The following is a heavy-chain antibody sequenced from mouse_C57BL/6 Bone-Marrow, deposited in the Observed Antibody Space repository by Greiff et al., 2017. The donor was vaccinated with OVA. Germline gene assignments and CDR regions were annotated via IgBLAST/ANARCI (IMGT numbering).Heavy chain of an antibody. CDR1: GFTFSSYG. CDR2: ISSGGSYT. Sequence: EVKLVESGGDLVKPGGSLKLSCAASGFTFSSYGMSWVRQTPDKRLEWVATISSGGSYTYYPDSVKGRFTISRDNAKNTLYLQMSSLKSEDTAMYYCARQGVFTTVGGFDYWGQGTTLTVSS. D-gene: IGHD1-1*01. CDR3: ARQGVFTTVGGFDY. V-gene: IGHV5-6*02. J-gene: IGHJ2*01.